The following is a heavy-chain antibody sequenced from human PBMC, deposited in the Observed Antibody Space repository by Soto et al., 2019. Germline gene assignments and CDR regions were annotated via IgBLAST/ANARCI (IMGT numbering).Heavy chain of an antibody. CDR3: AKTILTGYYPEYYFDY. CDR1: GFTFSSDG. V-gene: IGHV3-30*18. Sequence: GGSLRLSCAASGFTFSSDGMHWVRQAPGKGLEWVAVISYDGSNKYYADSVKGRFTISRDNSKNTLYLQMNSLRAEDTAVYYCAKTILTGYYPEYYFDYWGQGTLVTVSS. J-gene: IGHJ4*02. CDR2: ISYDGSNK. D-gene: IGHD3-9*01.